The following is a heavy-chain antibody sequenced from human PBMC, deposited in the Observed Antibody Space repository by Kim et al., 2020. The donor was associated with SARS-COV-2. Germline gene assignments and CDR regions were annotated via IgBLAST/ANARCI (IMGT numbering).Heavy chain of an antibody. D-gene: IGHD7-27*01. J-gene: IGHJ6*03. V-gene: IGHV1-69*02. Sequence: AQKFQGRVTITADKSTSTAYMELSSLRSEDTAVYYCARPPPGYYYYYMDVWGKGTTVTVSS. CDR3: ARPPPGYYYYYMDV.